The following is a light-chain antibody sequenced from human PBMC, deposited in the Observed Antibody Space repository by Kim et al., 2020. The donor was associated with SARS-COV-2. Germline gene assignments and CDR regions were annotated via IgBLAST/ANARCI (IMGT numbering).Light chain of an antibody. Sequence: VSPGQTASISCSGDRLGDKYAFWYQQKPGQSPLLVIYQGTKRPSVIPARFSGSLSGNTATLTISGTQAMDEADYYCQAWDSSTAIFGGGTQLTVL. CDR2: QGT. CDR3: QAWDSSTAI. J-gene: IGLJ2*01. V-gene: IGLV3-1*01. CDR1: RLGDKY.